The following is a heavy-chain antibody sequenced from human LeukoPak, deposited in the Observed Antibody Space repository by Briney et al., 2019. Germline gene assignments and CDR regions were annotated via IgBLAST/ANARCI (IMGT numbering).Heavy chain of an antibody. J-gene: IGHJ4*02. CDR1: GYIFTGYY. Sequence: GASVKVSCKASGYIFTGYYKQWVRQAPGQGLEWMGWINPHTGGTRYAQKFQGRVTMTRDTAIDTAYMELSRLRSDDTAVYYCARDSRARGDYWGQGTLVTVSS. CDR2: INPHTGGT. V-gene: IGHV1-2*02. CDR3: ARDSRARGDY. D-gene: IGHD6-6*01.